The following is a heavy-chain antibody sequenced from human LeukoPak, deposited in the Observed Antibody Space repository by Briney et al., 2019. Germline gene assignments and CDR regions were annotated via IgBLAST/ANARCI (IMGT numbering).Heavy chain of an antibody. J-gene: IGHJ4*02. CDR1: GYSISSGYY. D-gene: IGHD3-22*01. V-gene: IGHV4-38-2*02. CDR3: ARAETYYYDSSGYSVFDY. Sequence: PSETLSLTCTVSGYSISSGYYWGWIRQPPGKGLEWIGSIYHSGSTYYNPSLKSRVTISVDMSKNQFSLKLSSVTAADTAVYYCARAETYYYDSSGYSVFDYWGQGTLVTVSS. CDR2: IYHSGST.